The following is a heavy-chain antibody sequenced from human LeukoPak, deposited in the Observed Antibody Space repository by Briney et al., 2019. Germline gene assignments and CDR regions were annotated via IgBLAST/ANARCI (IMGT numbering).Heavy chain of an antibody. CDR2: MNPSGGTT. J-gene: IGHJ4*02. CDR1: GYTSTSYY. CDR3: ARGEYGSRSSQPFGY. V-gene: IGHV1-46*01. Sequence: ASVKVSCKASGYTSTSYYIHWVRQAPGQGLEWMGTMNPSGGTTSYAQKLQGKITMTRDTSTSTVYMELSSLRSEDTALYYCARGEYGSRSSQPFGYWGQGTLVTVSS. D-gene: IGHD3-10*01.